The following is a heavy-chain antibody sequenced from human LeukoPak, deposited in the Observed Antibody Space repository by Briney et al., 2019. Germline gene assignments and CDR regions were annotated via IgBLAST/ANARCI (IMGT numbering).Heavy chain of an antibody. Sequence: PSETLSLTCTVSGASIRSGDYYWSWIRQPPGKGLEWIGYIYYSGSTYYNPSLKSRVTISVDTSKNQFSLKLSSVTAADTAVYYCARQGGDTMVRGVVRDWFDPWGQGTLVTVSS. V-gene: IGHV4-30-4*01. CDR2: IYYSGST. CDR3: ARQGGDTMVRGVVRDWFDP. J-gene: IGHJ5*02. CDR1: GASIRSGDYY. D-gene: IGHD3-10*01.